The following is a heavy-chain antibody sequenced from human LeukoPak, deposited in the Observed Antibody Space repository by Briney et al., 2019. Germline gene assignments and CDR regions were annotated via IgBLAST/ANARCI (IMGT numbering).Heavy chain of an antibody. CDR1: GGSISSDY. CDR2: IYYSGST. V-gene: IGHV4-59*08. J-gene: IGHJ4*02. D-gene: IGHD1-26*01. CDR3: ARQEGGIVGPY. Sequence: PSEALSLTCNVSGGSISSDYWSWIRQPPGKGLEWIGYIYYSGSTNYNPSLKSRVTMSVDTSKNQFSLKLNSVTAADTAVYYCARQEGGIVGPYWGQGTLVTVSS.